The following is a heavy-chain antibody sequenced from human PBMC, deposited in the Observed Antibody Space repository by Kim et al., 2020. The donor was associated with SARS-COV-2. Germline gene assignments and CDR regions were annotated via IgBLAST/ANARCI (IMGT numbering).Heavy chain of an antibody. CDR3: VKSLVREQYGMDA. J-gene: IGHJ6*02. Sequence: YADSVKDRVTISRDNAKKSLFLQMNSLRIADTAIYFCVKSLVREQYGMDAWGQGTMVTVSS. V-gene: IGHV3-9*01. D-gene: IGHD3-10*01.